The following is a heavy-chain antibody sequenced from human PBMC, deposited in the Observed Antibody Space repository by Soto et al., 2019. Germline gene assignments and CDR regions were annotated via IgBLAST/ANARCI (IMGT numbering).Heavy chain of an antibody. CDR1: GVSISSGGYY. V-gene: IGHV4-31*03. D-gene: IGHD4-17*01. CDR2: IYYSGST. Sequence: QVQLQESGPGLLKPSQTLSLTCTVSGVSISSGGYYWSWIRQHPGKGLEWIGFIYYSGSTYYSPSLKSRVPVSRDTSKNQFSLNLSSVTAAETAVYYCARGDYGDPSGFDYWGQGTLVTVSS. J-gene: IGHJ4*02. CDR3: ARGDYGDPSGFDY.